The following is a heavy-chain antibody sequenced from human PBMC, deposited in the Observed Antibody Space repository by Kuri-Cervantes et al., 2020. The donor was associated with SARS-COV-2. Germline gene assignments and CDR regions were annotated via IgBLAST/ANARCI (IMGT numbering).Heavy chain of an antibody. J-gene: IGHJ3*02. CDR3: AREGTYYDFWSGHTHDAFDI. V-gene: IGHV3-48*02. Sequence: GGSLRLSCAASGFTFSSYSMNWVRQAPGKGLEWVSYISSSSSTIYYADSVKGRFTISRDNAKNSLYLQMNSLRDEDTAVYYCAREGTYYDFWSGHTHDAFDIWGQGTMVTASS. CDR2: ISSSSSTI. D-gene: IGHD3-3*01. CDR1: GFTFSSYS.